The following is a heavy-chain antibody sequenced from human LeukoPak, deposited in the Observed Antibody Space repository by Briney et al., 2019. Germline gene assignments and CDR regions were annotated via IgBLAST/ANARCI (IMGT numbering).Heavy chain of an antibody. V-gene: IGHV3-7*05. CDR3: ARGWSQTATVGFDY. D-gene: IGHD4-23*01. CDR2: IKRDGSEK. CDR1: GFTFSSYW. J-gene: IGHJ4*02. Sequence: PGGSLRFSCATSGFTFSSYWMSWVRQAPGKGLEWVANIKRDGSEKYYLDSVKGRFTMSRDSAKNSLYLQMNSLRAEDTAVYYCARGWSQTATVGFDYWGQGTLVTVSS.